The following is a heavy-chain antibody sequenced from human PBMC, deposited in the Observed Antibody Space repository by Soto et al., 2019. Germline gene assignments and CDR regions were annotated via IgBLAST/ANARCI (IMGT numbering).Heavy chain of an antibody. D-gene: IGHD2-8*02. V-gene: IGHV5-51*01. CDR3: ARHINSYWYGDGMDV. Sequence: GESLKISCMGSGYSFTSYWIAWVRQMPGKGLEWMGPIYPGDSDTRYSPSFQGQVTISVDMSIRTAYLQWSSLKASDTATYYCARHINSYWYGDGMDVWGQGTTVTVSS. CDR1: GYSFTSYW. CDR2: IYPGDSDT. J-gene: IGHJ6*02.